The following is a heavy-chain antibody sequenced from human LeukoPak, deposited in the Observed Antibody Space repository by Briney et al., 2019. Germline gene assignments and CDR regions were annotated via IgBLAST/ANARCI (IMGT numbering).Heavy chain of an antibody. CDR2: ITGSGGST. D-gene: IGHD1-14*01. V-gene: IGHV3-23*01. Sequence: PGGSLRLSCAASGFTFSSYAMSWVRQAPGKGLEWVSAITGSGGSTYYADSVKGWFTMSRDNSKSTVYLQMNSLRAEDTAVYYCAKVRNGLILNDYWGQGTLVTVSS. J-gene: IGHJ4*02. CDR1: GFTFSSYA. CDR3: AKVRNGLILNDY.